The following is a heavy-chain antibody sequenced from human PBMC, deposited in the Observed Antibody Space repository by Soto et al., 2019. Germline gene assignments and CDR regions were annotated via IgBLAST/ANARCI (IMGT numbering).Heavy chain of an antibody. Sequence: CDYYWSWIRQPPGKGLEWIGYIYYSGSTYYNPSLKSRVTISVDTSKNQFSLKLSSVTAADTAVYYCARDGYYDSSGYYEGSAFDIWGQGTMVTVSS. D-gene: IGHD3-22*01. V-gene: IGHV4-30-4*01. J-gene: IGHJ3*02. CDR2: IYYSGST. CDR3: ARDGYYDSSGYYEGSAFDI. CDR1: CDYY.